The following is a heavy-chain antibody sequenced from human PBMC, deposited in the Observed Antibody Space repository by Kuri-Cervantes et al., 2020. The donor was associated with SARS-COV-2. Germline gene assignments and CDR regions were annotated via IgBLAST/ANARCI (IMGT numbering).Heavy chain of an antibody. CDR3: ARQSTSAITIFGVVINGGWFDP. CDR1: GGSITSNSYY. V-gene: IGHV4-39*01. Sequence: GSLRLSCTVSGGSITSNSYYWGWIRQPPGKGLEWIGSIYYSGSTYYNPSLKSRVTISVDTSKNQFSLKLSSVTAADTAEYYCARQSTSAITIFGVVINGGWFDPWGQGTLVTVSS. CDR2: IYYSGST. J-gene: IGHJ5*02. D-gene: IGHD3-3*01.